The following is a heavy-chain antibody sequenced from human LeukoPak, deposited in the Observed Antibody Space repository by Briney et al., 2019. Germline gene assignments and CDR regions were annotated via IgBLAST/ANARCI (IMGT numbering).Heavy chain of an antibody. CDR2: FYYSGNT. Sequence: SETLSLTCTVSGGSISSSTYYWGWIRQPPGMGLEWIGTFYYSGNTYYNSSLKSRLTISVGTSKSQFSLKLSSVTVADTAVYYCARHPGYSYAIDYWGQGTLVTVSS. J-gene: IGHJ4*02. CDR1: GGSISSSTYY. CDR3: ARHPGYSYAIDY. D-gene: IGHD5-18*01. V-gene: IGHV4-39*01.